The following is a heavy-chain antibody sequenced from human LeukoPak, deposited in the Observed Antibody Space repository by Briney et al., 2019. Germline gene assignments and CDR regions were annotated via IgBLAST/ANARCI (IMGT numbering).Heavy chain of an antibody. CDR1: GGSISSYC. V-gene: IGHV4-59*01. J-gene: IGHJ4*02. CDR2: FYYSGST. CDR3: ARGPGGYSYGYYFDY. Sequence: SETLSLTRAVAGGSISSYCWSWVRQPPGKGLEWIGFFYYSGSTNYNPSLKSRVTISVDTSKNHFSLKLSSVTAADTAVYYCARGPGGYSYGYYFDYWGQGTLVTVSS. D-gene: IGHD5-18*01.